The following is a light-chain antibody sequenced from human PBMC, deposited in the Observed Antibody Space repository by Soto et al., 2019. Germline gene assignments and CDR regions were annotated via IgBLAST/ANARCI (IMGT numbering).Light chain of an antibody. Sequence: QSVLTQPPSVSAAPGEKVSISCSGSSSNIGNDYVSWYQQLPGTAPKLLIYDNDKRPSGIPDRFSGSKSGTSATLGITGLPTVDEADYHCATWDDSLSSVIFGGGTKLTVL. CDR3: ATWDDSLSSVI. V-gene: IGLV1-51*01. CDR2: DND. J-gene: IGLJ2*01. CDR1: SSNIGNDY.